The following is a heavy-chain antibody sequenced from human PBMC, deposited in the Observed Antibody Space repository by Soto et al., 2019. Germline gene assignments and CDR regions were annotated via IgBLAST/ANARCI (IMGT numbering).Heavy chain of an antibody. Sequence: GGSLRLSCAASGFTFSDYYMSWIRQAPGKGLEWVSYISSSGSTIYYADSVKGRFTISRDNAKNSLYLQMNSLRAEDTAVYYCASRSGDITRDAFDIWGQGTMVTVSS. D-gene: IGHD3-10*01. V-gene: IGHV3-11*01. CDR2: ISSSGSTI. CDR3: ASRSGDITRDAFDI. J-gene: IGHJ3*02. CDR1: GFTFSDYY.